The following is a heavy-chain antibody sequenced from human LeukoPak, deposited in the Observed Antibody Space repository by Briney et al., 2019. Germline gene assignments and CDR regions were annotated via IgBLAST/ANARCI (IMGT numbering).Heavy chain of an antibody. Sequence: GGSLRLSCAASGFSFNNYAMSWVRQAPGKGLEWVAGISAGATRTYYAASVRGRFTISRDNSKNTLYLQMNSLRAEDTAVYYCAKALPGYSSGWYTAYAFDIWGQGTMVTVSS. J-gene: IGHJ3*02. CDR3: AKALPGYSSGWYTAYAFDI. CDR1: GFSFNNYA. CDR2: ISAGATRT. V-gene: IGHV3-23*01. D-gene: IGHD6-19*01.